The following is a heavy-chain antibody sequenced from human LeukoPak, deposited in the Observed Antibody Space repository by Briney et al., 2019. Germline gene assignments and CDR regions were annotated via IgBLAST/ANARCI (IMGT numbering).Heavy chain of an antibody. V-gene: IGHV4-34*01. D-gene: IGHD2-21*02. J-gene: IGHJ4*02. Sequence: SETLSLTCAVYGGSFSGYYWSWIRQPPGKGLEWIGEINHSGSTNYNPSLKGRVTISVDTSKNQFSLKLSSVTAADTAVYYCARGRECGGDCYPYYFDYWGQGTLVTVSS. CDR1: GGSFSGYY. CDR3: ARGRECGGDCYPYYFDY. CDR2: INHSGST.